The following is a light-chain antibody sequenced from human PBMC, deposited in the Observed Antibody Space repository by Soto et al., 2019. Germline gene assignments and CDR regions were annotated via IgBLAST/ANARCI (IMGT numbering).Light chain of an antibody. CDR2: KND. V-gene: IGLV1-44*01. CDR1: TSNIGKNT. J-gene: IGLJ3*02. Sequence: QSVLTQPPSASGTPGQSVTISCSGTTSNIGKNTVNWYQKLPGTAPKLLIYKNDKRPSGVPDRFSGSKSGTSASLAVSGLHSEDEAEYYCAAWDDNLGGLVLFGGGTKLTVL. CDR3: AAWDDNLGGLVL.